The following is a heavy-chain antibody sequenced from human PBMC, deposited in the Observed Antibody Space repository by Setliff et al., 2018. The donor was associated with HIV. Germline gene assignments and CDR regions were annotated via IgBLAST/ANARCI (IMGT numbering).Heavy chain of an antibody. J-gene: IGHJ6*02. CDR1: GYTFTSYY. Sequence: VASVKVSCKASGYTFTSYYMHWVRQAPGQGLEWMGIIYPSDGRTTYAQEFQGRVTMTTDTSTSRAYMELKSLTSDDTAAYFCARLGSGWSDSYYYAMDVWGQGTTVTVSS. D-gene: IGHD6-19*01. V-gene: IGHV1-46*01. CDR3: ARLGSGWSDSYYYAMDV. CDR2: IYPSDGRT.